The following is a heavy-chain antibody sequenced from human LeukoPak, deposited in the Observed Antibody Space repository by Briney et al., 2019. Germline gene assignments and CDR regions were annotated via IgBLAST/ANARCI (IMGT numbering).Heavy chain of an antibody. J-gene: IGHJ6*03. CDR1: GYTFINHD. CDR3: ARDGLYYDFWSAQPVDTYYYYMDV. D-gene: IGHD3-3*01. CDR2: MNSNSGNT. Sequence: ASVKVSCKGYGYTFINHDIDWVRQAAGQGLEWMGWMNSNSGNTGYAQKFQGRVTFTRDTSISTAYMELSSLRSEDTAVYYCARDGLYYDFWSAQPVDTYYYYMDVWGKGTTVTVSS. V-gene: IGHV1-8*03.